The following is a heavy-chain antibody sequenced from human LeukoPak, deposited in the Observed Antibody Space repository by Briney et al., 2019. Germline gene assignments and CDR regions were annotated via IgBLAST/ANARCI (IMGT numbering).Heavy chain of an antibody. V-gene: IGHV4-61*02. CDR1: GGSVRRGNYY. D-gene: IGHD4-17*01. Sequence: SETLSLTCTVSGGSVRRGNYYWTWIRQPAGSGLEWIGRIYTSGTTDYNPSLRTRVTISVDASRNQFSLNLSSVTAADTAVYYCARAQTVYGDYGWYFDLWGRGTLVTVSS. CDR2: IYTSGTT. J-gene: IGHJ2*01. CDR3: ARAQTVYGDYGWYFDL.